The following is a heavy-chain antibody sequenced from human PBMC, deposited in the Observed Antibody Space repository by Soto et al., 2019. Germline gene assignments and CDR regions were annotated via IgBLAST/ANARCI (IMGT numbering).Heavy chain of an antibody. D-gene: IGHD3-10*01. CDR2: INHSENT. J-gene: IGHJ4*02. CDR1: GGSFSGYY. V-gene: IGHV4-34*01. CDR3: ANSLAPYYSPRFDY. Sequence: QVQLQQWGAGLLKPSETLSLTCAVYGGSFSGYYWSWIRQPPGKGLEWIGEINHSENTNYKPSLKSRDTISADTSKNQFSLKLTSVTAADTAVYYCANSLAPYYSPRFDYWGQGTLVTVSS.